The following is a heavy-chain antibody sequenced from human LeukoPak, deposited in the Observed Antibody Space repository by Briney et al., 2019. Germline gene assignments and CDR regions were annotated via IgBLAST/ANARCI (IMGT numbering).Heavy chain of an antibody. CDR2: IPYDGSNK. V-gene: IGHV3-30*03. J-gene: IGHJ6*02. CDR1: GFTFRTYG. D-gene: IGHD3-10*01. CDR3: ARYYGSGRGYYGLDV. Sequence: GRSLRLSCEASGFTFRTYGMHWVRQAPGKGLEWITLIPYDGSNKYYADSVKGRFTLSRDNSKNTLYLQMNSLRAEDTAVYYCARYYGSGRGYYGLDVWGQGTTVTVFS.